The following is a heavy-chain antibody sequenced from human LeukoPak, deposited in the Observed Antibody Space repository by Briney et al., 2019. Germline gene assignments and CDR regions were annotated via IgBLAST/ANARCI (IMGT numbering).Heavy chain of an antibody. CDR2: ISTIVST. CDR3: ARVRYSDSSVLTRKRSYYFDY. J-gene: IGHJ4*02. V-gene: IGHV4-4*07. CDR1: GGSISSYY. D-gene: IGHD3-22*01. Sequence: SETLSLTCTVSGGSISSYYWSWIRQPAGKGLESIGHISTIVSTNYNPSLKSRVTISVDTSKNQFSLKLSSVTAADTAVYYCARVRYSDSSVLTRKRSYYFDYWGQGTLVTVSS.